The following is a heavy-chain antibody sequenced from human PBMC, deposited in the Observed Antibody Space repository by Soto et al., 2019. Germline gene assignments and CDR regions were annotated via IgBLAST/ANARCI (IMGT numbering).Heavy chain of an antibody. J-gene: IGHJ6*02. CDR3: ARADLPSNRHDFWSGCRPSDYYYGMDV. V-gene: IGHV3-13*01. D-gene: IGHD3-3*01. CDR2: IGTAGDT. CDR1: GFTFSSYD. Sequence: PGGSLRLSCAASGFTFSSYDMHWVRQATGKGLEWVSAIGTAGDTYYPGSVKGRFTISRENAKNSLYLQMNSLRAEDTAVYYCARADLPSNRHDFWSGCRPSDYYYGMDVWGQGTTVTVSS.